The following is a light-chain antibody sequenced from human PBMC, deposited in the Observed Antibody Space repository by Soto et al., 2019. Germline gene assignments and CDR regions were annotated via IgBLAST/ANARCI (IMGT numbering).Light chain of an antibody. CDR3: QQHNDYTAVT. CDR2: DAS. V-gene: IGKV1-5*01. Sequence: GDRVTITCRASQTISSSLAWYQHKPGKAPKLLIFDASTLQTGVPSRFSGGGFGTEFTLTITGLQPDDFATYYYQQHNDYTAVTFGQGTKLEIK. J-gene: IGKJ2*01. CDR1: QTISSS.